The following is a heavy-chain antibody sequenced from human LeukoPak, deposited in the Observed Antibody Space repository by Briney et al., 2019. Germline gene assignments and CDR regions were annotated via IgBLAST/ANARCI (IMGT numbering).Heavy chain of an antibody. V-gene: IGHV3-43D*03. CDR3: AKKAGYGSGSYLDY. Sequence: GGSLRLSCAASGFTFDDYAMHWVRHAPGKGLEWVSFISWDGGSTYYADSVKGRFTISRDNSKNSLYLQMNSLRAEDSALYYCAKKAGYGSGSYLDYWGQGTLVTVSS. CDR2: ISWDGGST. D-gene: IGHD3-10*01. CDR1: GFTFDDYA. J-gene: IGHJ4*02.